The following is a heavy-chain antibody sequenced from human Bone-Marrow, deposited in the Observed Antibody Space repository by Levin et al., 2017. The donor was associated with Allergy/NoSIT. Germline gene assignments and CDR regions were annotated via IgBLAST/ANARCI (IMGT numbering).Heavy chain of an antibody. CDR2: ISYDGTNK. J-gene: IGHJ4*02. Sequence: SCAASGFTFSSYAMHWVRQAPGKGLDWVAVISYDGTNKYYADSVKGRFTISRDNSKNTLYVQMNSLRAEDTAVYYCARDPYYYGSGIGGSLDYWGQGTLVTVSS. CDR1: GFTFSSYA. D-gene: IGHD3-10*01. V-gene: IGHV3-30*04. CDR3: ARDPYYYGSGIGGSLDY.